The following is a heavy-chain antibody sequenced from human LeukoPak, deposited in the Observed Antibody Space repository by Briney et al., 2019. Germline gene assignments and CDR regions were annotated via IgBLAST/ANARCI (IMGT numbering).Heavy chain of an antibody. J-gene: IGHJ5*02. V-gene: IGHV4-30-4*01. CDR2: IYYSGST. CDR3: ARTMVRRNWFDP. D-gene: IGHD3-10*01. Sequence: SETLSLTCTVSGGSISSGDYYWSWIRQPPGKGLEWIGYIYYSGSTYYNPSLKSRVTISVDTSKNQFSLKLSSVTAAGTAVYYCARTMVRRNWFDPWGQGTLVTVSS. CDR1: GGSISSGDYY.